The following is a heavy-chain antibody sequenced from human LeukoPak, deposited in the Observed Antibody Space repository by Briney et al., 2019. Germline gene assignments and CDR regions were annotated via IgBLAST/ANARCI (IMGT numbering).Heavy chain of an antibody. Sequence: ASVKVSCKASGYTFTSYYMHWVRQAPGQGLEWMGWVNPKSGGTNYAQKFQGRVTMTRDTSISTAYMELSSLRSDDTAVYYCARGFRYSSSWSPYWGQGTLVTVSS. V-gene: IGHV1-2*02. CDR2: VNPKSGGT. D-gene: IGHD6-13*01. CDR3: ARGFRYSSSWSPY. CDR1: GYTFTSYY. J-gene: IGHJ4*02.